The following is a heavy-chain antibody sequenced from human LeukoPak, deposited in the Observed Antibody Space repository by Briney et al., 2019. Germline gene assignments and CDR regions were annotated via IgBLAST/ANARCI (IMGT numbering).Heavy chain of an antibody. CDR3: ARDYSAYCSSTSCYPAY. CDR2: INPSGGNT. Sequence: GASVKVSCKASGYTFTSYYMHWVRQAPGQGLEWMGIINPSGGNTNYAQKLQGRVTMTTDTSTSTAYMELRSLRSDDTAVYYCARDYSAYCSSTSCYPAYWGQGTLVTVSS. D-gene: IGHD2-2*01. J-gene: IGHJ4*02. V-gene: IGHV1-46*01. CDR1: GYTFTSYY.